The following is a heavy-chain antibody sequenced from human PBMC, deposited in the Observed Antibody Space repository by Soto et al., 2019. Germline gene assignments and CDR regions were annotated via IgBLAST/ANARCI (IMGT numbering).Heavy chain of an antibody. CDR2: INYSGST. CDR3: ARDGDTSGYYYFDY. V-gene: IGHV4-61*01. D-gene: IGHD3-22*01. Sequence: QVQLQESGPGLVKPSETLSLTCTVSGGSVSSGSYYWAWMRQPPGTGLEWIGYINYSGSTSYNPSLKGRGAISVDTSKKQCSLKVSSVTAADTADYYCARDGDTSGYYYFDYWGQGTLVTVSS. J-gene: IGHJ4*02. CDR1: GGSVSSGSYY.